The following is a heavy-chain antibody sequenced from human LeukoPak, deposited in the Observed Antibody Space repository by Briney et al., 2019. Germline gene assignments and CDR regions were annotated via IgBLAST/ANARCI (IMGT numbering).Heavy chain of an antibody. CDR3: AKRSGYTTGWFFDF. J-gene: IGHJ4*02. Sequence: AGSLRLSCAASGFSFSSYAMSWVRQAPGKGLEWVSTISGSGANTYYAESVKGRFTISRDNSKNTLSLQINSLRAEVTAVFYCAKRSGYTTGWFFDFWGQGTLVTVSS. CDR2: ISGSGANT. V-gene: IGHV3-23*01. CDR1: GFSFSSYA. D-gene: IGHD6-19*01.